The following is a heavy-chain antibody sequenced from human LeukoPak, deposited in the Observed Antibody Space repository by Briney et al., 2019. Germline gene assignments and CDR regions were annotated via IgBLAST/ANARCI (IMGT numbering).Heavy chain of an antibody. Sequence: GGSLRLSCAASGFMFSCYWMNWVRQAPGKGPEWVATIKEDGREKYYVDSVRGRFTISRDNAKNSLSLQMSTLRAEDTAVYYCATGGSGSSWGQGTLVTVSS. CDR2: IKEDGREK. D-gene: IGHD3-10*01. J-gene: IGHJ5*02. CDR1: GFMFSCYW. CDR3: ATGGSGSS. V-gene: IGHV3-7*04.